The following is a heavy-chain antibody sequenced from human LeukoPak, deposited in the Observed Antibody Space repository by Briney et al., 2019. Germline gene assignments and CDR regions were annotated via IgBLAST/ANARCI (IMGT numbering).Heavy chain of an antibody. V-gene: IGHV3-48*01. D-gene: IGHD4-17*01. CDR2: IGGSGTTI. Sequence: GGSLRLSCAASGFTFSSYSMNWVRQAPGKGPEWVSYIGGSGTTIYYADSVKGRFTISRDNVKKLLYLEMNSLRAEDTGVYYWARARDYGDYPLDYWGQGTLVTVSS. CDR3: ARARDYGDYPLDY. CDR1: GFTFSSYS. J-gene: IGHJ4*02.